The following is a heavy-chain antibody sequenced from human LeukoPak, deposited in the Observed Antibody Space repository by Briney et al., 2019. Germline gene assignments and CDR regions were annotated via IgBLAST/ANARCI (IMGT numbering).Heavy chain of an antibody. CDR1: GFTFSSYW. J-gene: IGHJ3*02. Sequence: QSGGSLRLSCAASGFTFSSYWMSWVRQAPGKGLEWVANIKQDGSEKYYVDSVKGRSTISRDNAKNSLYLQMNSLRAEDTAVYYCARVMYCGGDCYWDAFDIWGQGTMVTVSS. CDR3: ARVMYCGGDCYWDAFDI. D-gene: IGHD2-21*02. V-gene: IGHV3-7*01. CDR2: IKQDGSEK.